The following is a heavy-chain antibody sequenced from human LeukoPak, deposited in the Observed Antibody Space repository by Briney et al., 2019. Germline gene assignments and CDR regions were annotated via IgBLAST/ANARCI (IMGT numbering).Heavy chain of an antibody. CDR1: GGTFSSYA. CDR3: ARDRNDFGNFDY. Sequence: ASVKVSCKASGGTFSSYAISWVRQAPGQGLEWMGWINPNGGGTNYAQKFQGRVTMTRDTSISTAYMELSRLRSDDTAVYYCARDRNDFGNFDYWGQGTLVTVSS. CDR2: INPNGGGT. D-gene: IGHD3-3*01. V-gene: IGHV1-2*02. J-gene: IGHJ4*02.